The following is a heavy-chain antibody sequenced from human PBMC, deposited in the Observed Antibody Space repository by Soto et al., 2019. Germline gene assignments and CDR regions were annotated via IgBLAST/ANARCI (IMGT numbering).Heavy chain of an antibody. CDR3: ARDRGYCTNGVCYGPYYGMDV. CDR1: GFTFSSYA. D-gene: IGHD2-8*01. CDR2: ISYDGSNK. J-gene: IGHJ6*02. V-gene: IGHV3-30-3*01. Sequence: QVQLVESGGGVVQPGRSLRLSCAASGFTFSSYAMHWVRQAPGKGLEWVAVISYDGSNKYYADSVKGRFTISRDNSKNTLYLQMNSLRAEDTAVYYCARDRGYCTNGVCYGPYYGMDVWGQGTTVTVSS.